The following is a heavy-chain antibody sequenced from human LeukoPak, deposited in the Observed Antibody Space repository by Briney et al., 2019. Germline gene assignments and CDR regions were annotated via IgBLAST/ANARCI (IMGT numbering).Heavy chain of an antibody. V-gene: IGHV4-34*01. CDR1: GGSFSGYY. Sequence: PSETLSLTCAVHGGSFSGYYWSWIRQPPGKGLEWIGEINHSGSTNYNPSLKSRVTISVDTSQNQFSLKLSSVTAADTAVYYCAPRGGIAAAGTGLGDWGQGTLVTVSS. J-gene: IGHJ4*02. CDR2: INHSGST. D-gene: IGHD6-13*01. CDR3: APRGGIAAAGTGLGD.